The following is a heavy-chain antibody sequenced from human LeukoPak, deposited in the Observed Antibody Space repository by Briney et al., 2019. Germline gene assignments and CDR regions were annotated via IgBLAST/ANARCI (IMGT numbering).Heavy chain of an antibody. Sequence: GGSLRLSCAASGFTFSSYAMSWARQAPGRGLEWVSAISGSGGSTYYADSVKGRFTISRDNSKNTLYLQMNSLRAEDTAVYYCAKDLTWIQLWLPFDYWGQGTLVTVSS. V-gene: IGHV3-23*01. CDR2: ISGSGGST. CDR3: AKDLTWIQLWLPFDY. CDR1: GFTFSSYA. J-gene: IGHJ4*02. D-gene: IGHD5-18*01.